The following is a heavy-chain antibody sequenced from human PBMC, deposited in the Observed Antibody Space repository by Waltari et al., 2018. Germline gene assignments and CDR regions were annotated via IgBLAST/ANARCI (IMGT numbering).Heavy chain of an antibody. CDR3: ARHTVGAVAGTAFDY. CDR1: GYSISSGYY. V-gene: IGHV4-38-2*01. J-gene: IGHJ4*02. D-gene: IGHD6-19*01. CDR2: IYHSGST. Sequence: QVQLQESGPGLVKPSETLSLTCAVSGYSISSGYYWGWIRKPQGKGLEWIGSIYHSGSTDYNPSLKSQVTISGDTSKNQFSLKLSSVTAADTAVYYCARHTVGAVAGTAFDYWGQGTLVTVSS.